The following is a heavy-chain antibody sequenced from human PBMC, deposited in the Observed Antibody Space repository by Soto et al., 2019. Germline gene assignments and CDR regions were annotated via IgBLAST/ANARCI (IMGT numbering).Heavy chain of an antibody. V-gene: IGHV6-1*01. CDR1: GDSVSSNSAA. D-gene: IGHD2-15*01. CDR3: AREGVVVVAATPSFYGMDV. Sequence: SQTLSLTCAISGDSVSSNSAAWNWIRQSPSRGLEWQGRAYYRAKWYNDYAGSVKSRITINTDTSKNQFSLQMKSVTPEDTAVYYCAREGVVVVAATPSFYGMDVWGQGTTVTVSS. J-gene: IGHJ6*02. CDR2: AYYRAKWYN.